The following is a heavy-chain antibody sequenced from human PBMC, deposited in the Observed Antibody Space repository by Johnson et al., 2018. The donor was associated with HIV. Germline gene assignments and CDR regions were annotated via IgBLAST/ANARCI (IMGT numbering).Heavy chain of an antibody. D-gene: IGHD1-26*01. CDR1: GFTFSSYD. Sequence: VYLVESGGGLVQPGGSLRLSCAASGFTFSSYDMHWVRQATGKGLEWVSAIGTAGDTYYPGSVKGRFTISRENAKNSLYLQMNSLRAEDTALYYCARYSGSYYTIAFDIWGQGTMVTVSS. J-gene: IGHJ3*02. CDR3: ARYSGSYYTIAFDI. CDR2: IGTAGDT. V-gene: IGHV3-13*01.